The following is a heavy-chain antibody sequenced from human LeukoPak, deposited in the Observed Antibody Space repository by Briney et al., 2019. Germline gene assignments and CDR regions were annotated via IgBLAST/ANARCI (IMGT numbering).Heavy chain of an antibody. CDR1: GFTFSDYG. J-gene: IGHJ3*02. Sequence: GGSLRLSCVASGFTFSDYGMNWVRQPPGKGLEWLSHISSRSTNVYCRDSVKGRLTISRDNAQNLLYLQMNSLRVEDTAVYYCAREWDIWGQGTMVAVSS. CDR2: ISSRSTNV. V-gene: IGHV3-48*01. CDR3: AREWDI.